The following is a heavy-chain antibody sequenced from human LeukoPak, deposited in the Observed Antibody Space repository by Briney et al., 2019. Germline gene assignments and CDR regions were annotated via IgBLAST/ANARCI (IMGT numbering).Heavy chain of an antibody. J-gene: IGHJ3*01. V-gene: IGHV3-48*03. CDR2: ISISGSTI. Sequence: PGGSLRLSCAASGFTFSGYEMNWVRQAPGKGLEWISYISISGSTILYADSVKGRFTISRDNAKNSLYLQMNSPRAGDTAVYYCGRGGSVGYNYNAFDVWGQGTVVTVSS. CDR3: GRGGSVGYNYNAFDV. D-gene: IGHD3-22*01. CDR1: GFTFSGYE.